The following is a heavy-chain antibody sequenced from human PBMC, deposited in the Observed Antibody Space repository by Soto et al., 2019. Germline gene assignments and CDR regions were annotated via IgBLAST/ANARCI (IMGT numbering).Heavy chain of an antibody. Sequence: EVPLVESGGGLVQPGRSLRLSCAASGFTFDDYAMHWVRQAPGKGLEWVSGISWNSGSIGYADSVKGQFTISRDNAKNSLYLQMNSLRTEDTALYYCAKVRVMDYHHGMDVWGQGTTVTVSS. J-gene: IGHJ6*02. V-gene: IGHV3-9*01. CDR2: ISWNSGSI. CDR3: AKVRVMDYHHGMDV. D-gene: IGHD3-16*01. CDR1: GFTFDDYA.